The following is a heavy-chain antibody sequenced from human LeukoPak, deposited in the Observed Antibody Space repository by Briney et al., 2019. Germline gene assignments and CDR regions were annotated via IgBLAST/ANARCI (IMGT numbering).Heavy chain of an antibody. V-gene: IGHV3-23*01. CDR3: ARDRRLLRIPHFDH. CDR1: GFTFSSFA. CDR2: ISVSGDST. D-gene: IGHD4-17*01. J-gene: IGHJ4*02. Sequence: GGALRLSCAASGFTFSSFAMSWVRQAPGKGLEWVSSISVSGDSTYYADSVKGRFTISRDDSRNTLFLQMNSLRADDTAVYYCARDRRLLRIPHFDHWGQGTLVTVSS.